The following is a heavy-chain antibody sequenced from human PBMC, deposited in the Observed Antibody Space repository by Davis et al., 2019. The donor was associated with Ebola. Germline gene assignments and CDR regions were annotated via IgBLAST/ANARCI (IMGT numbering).Heavy chain of an antibody. J-gene: IGHJ4*02. Sequence: GGSLRLSCAASGLTFSNYGMNWVRQAPGKGLEWVSTISGAGGATYYADSVKGRFTISRDNSKNTLYLQMNSLRAEDTAVYYCAKRFGYYDSSGYLDHWGQGTLVRLL. D-gene: IGHD3-22*01. CDR2: ISGAGGAT. CDR3: AKRFGYYDSSGYLDH. CDR1: GLTFSNYG. V-gene: IGHV3-23*01.